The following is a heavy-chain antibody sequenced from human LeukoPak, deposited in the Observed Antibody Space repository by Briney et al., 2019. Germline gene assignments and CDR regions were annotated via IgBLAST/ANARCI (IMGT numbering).Heavy chain of an antibody. CDR2: IIPIFGTA. CDR3: ARSFGAIVRGVIITGGNFDY. J-gene: IGHJ4*02. V-gene: IGHV1-69*05. CDR1: GGTFSSYA. Sequence: SVKVSCKASGGTFSSYAISWVREAPGQGLEWMGGIIPIFGTANYAQKFQGRVTITTDESTSTAYMELSSLRSEDTAVYYCARSFGAIVRGVIITGGNFDYWGQGTLVTVSS. D-gene: IGHD3-10*01.